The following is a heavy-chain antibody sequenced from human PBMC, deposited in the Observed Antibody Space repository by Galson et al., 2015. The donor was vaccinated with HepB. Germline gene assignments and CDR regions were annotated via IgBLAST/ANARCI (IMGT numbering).Heavy chain of an antibody. Sequence: SLRLSCAASGFTFSSYWMSWVRQAPGKGLEWVANIKQDGSEKYYVDSVKGRFTISRDNAKNSLYLQMNSLRAEDTAVYYCARAKGAELELLMAFDIWGQGTMVTVSS. CDR3: ARAKGAELELLMAFDI. V-gene: IGHV3-7*01. CDR1: GFTFSSYW. CDR2: IKQDGSEK. D-gene: IGHD1-7*01. J-gene: IGHJ3*02.